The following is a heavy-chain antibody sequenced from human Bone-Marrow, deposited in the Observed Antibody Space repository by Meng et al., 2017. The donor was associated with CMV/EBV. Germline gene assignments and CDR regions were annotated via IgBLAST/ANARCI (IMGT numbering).Heavy chain of an antibody. CDR1: GFTFSTYT. CDR3: ARTSSWGTIFGKAPHFDY. CDR2: ISSSSDYM. D-gene: IGHD3-3*01. V-gene: IGHV3-21*01. J-gene: IGHJ4*02. Sequence: GESLKISCAASGFTFSTYTLNWVRQAPGKGLEWVSSISSSSDYMYYADSLKGRFTISRDNAKDSLYLHMNSLRAEDTAVYYCARTSSWGTIFGKAPHFDYWGQGALVTVSS.